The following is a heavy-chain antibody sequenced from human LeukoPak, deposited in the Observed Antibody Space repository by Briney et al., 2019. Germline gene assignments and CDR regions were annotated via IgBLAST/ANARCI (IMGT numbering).Heavy chain of an antibody. J-gene: IGHJ3*02. CDR2: INHSGST. CDR3: ARGRGQSDI. Sequence: SETLSLTCAVYGGSFSGYYWSWIRQPPGKGLEWIGEINHSGSTNYNPSLKSRVTISVDTSKNQFSLKLSSVTAADTAVYYCARGRGQSDIWGQGTMVTVSS. V-gene: IGHV4-34*01. D-gene: IGHD3-10*01. CDR1: GGSFSGYY.